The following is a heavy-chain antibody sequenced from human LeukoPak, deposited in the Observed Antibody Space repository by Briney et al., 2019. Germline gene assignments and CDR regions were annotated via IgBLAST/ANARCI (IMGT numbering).Heavy chain of an antibody. Sequence: PSQTLSLTCTVSGASISSTSYCWGWIRQPAGKGLEWIGHIHTSGSTNYNPSLKSRVTISVDTSKNQFSLKLSSVTAADTAVYYCAGIQDYYFDYWGQGTLVTVSS. CDR2: IHTSGST. V-gene: IGHV4-61*09. D-gene: IGHD5-18*01. J-gene: IGHJ4*02. CDR3: AGIQDYYFDY. CDR1: GASISSTSYC.